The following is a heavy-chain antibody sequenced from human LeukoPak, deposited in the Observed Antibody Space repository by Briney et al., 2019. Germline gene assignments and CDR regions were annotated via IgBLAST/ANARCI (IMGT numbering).Heavy chain of an antibody. CDR2: INHSGST. CDR1: GGSFSGYY. D-gene: IGHD2-2*01. V-gene: IGHV4-34*01. Sequence: PSETLSLTCAVYGGSFSGYYWSWILQPPGKGLEWIGEINHSGSTNYNPSLKSRVTISVDTSKNQFSLKLSSVTAADTAVYYCARAPCSSTSCYDYYYYGMDVWGQGTTVTVSS. CDR3: ARAPCSSTSCYDYYYYGMDV. J-gene: IGHJ6*02.